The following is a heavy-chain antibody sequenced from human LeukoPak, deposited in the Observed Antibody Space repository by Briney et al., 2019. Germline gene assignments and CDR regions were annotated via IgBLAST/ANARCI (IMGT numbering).Heavy chain of an antibody. J-gene: IGHJ6*02. Sequence: GRSLRLSCAASGFTFSSYAMHWVRQAPGKGLEWVALISYDGSNKDYTDSVKGRFTISRDNSKSTLYLQMNSLRTEDTAVYFCVRDGNSGYYTGGIYYYYGMDAWGQGTTVTVSS. CDR3: VRDGNSGYYTGGIYYYYGMDA. D-gene: IGHD3-22*01. V-gene: IGHV3-30*04. CDR1: GFTFSSYA. CDR2: ISYDGSNK.